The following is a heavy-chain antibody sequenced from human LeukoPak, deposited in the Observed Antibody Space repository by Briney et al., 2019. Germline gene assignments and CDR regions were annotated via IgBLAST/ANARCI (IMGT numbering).Heavy chain of an antibody. J-gene: IGHJ4*02. CDR1: GYTFTSYA. Sequence: ASVKVSCKASGYTFTSYAMNWVRQAPGQGLEWMGWINTNTGTPTYAQGFTGRFVFSLDTSVSTAYLQLSSLKAEDTAVYYCARGGPNWNYGNYFDYWGQGTLVTASS. D-gene: IGHD1-7*01. CDR2: INTNTGTP. CDR3: ARGGPNWNYGNYFDY. V-gene: IGHV7-4-1*02.